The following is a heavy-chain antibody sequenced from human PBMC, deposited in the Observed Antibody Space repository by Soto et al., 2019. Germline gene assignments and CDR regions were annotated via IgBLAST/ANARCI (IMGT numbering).Heavy chain of an antibody. CDR1: GFTFSTYG. Sequence: QVQLVESGGGVVQPGRSLRISCVASGFTFSTYGMYWVRQAPGKGLEWVAVLSYDGSDKYYADSVKGRFTISRDNSKNTLYLQMHSLRAEDTAVYYCAKDQSHAFDIWGQGTMVTVSS. J-gene: IGHJ3*02. CDR2: LSYDGSDK. V-gene: IGHV3-30*18. CDR3: AKDQSHAFDI.